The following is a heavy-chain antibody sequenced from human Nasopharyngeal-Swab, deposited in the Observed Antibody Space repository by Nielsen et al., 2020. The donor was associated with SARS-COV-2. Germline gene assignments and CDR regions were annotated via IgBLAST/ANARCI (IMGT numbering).Heavy chain of an antibody. CDR1: GGSISSSSYY. J-gene: IGHJ5*02. CDR3: AREIITIFGVVIPNWFDP. V-gene: IGHV4-39*02. Sequence: SETLSLTCTVSGGSISSSSYYWGWICQPPGKGLEWIGSIYYSGSTYYNPSLKSRVTISVDTSKNQFSLKLSSVTAADTAVYYCAREIITIFGVVIPNWFDPWGQGTLVTVSS. CDR2: IYYSGST. D-gene: IGHD3-3*01.